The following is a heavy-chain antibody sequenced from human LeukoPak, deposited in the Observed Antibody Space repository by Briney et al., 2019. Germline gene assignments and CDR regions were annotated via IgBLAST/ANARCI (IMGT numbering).Heavy chain of an antibody. V-gene: IGHV1-18*01. CDR1: GYDFINYG. Sequence: GASVKVSCKASGYDFINYGISWVRQAPGQGPEWMGWRSIYNGNTDYKLQGRVTMTTDTSTSTAYMELRSLRSDDTAVYYCARGGPFPSSSSSREYYLDYWGQGTLVTVSS. CDR3: ARGGPFPSSSSSREYYLDY. D-gene: IGHD6-6*01. J-gene: IGHJ4*02. CDR2: RSIYNGNT.